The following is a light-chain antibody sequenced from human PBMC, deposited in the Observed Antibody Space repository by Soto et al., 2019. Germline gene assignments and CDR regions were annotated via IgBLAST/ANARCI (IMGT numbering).Light chain of an antibody. CDR1: QSISSW. CDR2: QAS. J-gene: IGKJ3*01. Sequence: DIQMTQSPSTLSASVGDRVIITCRASQSISSWLAWYQQKPGKAPKLLIYQASTLAFGVAPRFSGSGSGTEFTLTISSLPPDDFATYYCQLYNTYSVFGPGTKVDIK. V-gene: IGKV1-5*03. CDR3: QLYNTYSV.